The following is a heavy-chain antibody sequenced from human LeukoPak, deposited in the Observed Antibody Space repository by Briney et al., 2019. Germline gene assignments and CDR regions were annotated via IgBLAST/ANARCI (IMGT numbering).Heavy chain of an antibody. CDR3: ARDVTYGDFGMDV. CDR1: VFTLSSYA. V-gene: IGHV3-23*01. Sequence: GGALRLSCAASVFTLSSYAMSWVRQAPGRGVEWVTVISGSGGGTSYADSVKGRFTISRDNSKNTLYLQMNSLRAEDTAVYYCARDVTYGDFGMDVWGQGTTVTVSS. D-gene: IGHD4-17*01. J-gene: IGHJ6*02. CDR2: ISGSGGGT.